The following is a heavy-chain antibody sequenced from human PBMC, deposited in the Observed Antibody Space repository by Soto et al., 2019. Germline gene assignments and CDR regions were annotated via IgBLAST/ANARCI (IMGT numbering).Heavy chain of an antibody. CDR2: IYYSGST. D-gene: IGHD2-15*01. CDR3: ASPYCSGGSCYPTAFDI. CDR1: GGSISSYY. Sequence: SDTLSLTCTVSGGSISSYYWSWIRQPPGKGLEWIGYIYYSGSTNYNPSLKSRVTISVDTSKNQFSLKLSSVTAADTAVYYCASPYCSGGSCYPTAFDIWGQGTMVTVSS. J-gene: IGHJ3*02. V-gene: IGHV4-59*08.